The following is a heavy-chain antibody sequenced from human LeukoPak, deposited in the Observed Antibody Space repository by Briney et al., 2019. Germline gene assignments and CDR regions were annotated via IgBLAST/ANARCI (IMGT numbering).Heavy chain of an antibody. CDR1: GFTLSTYA. J-gene: IGHJ4*02. CDR3: AKAPVTSCRGAYCYPFDS. CDR2: TSSSDAGT. D-gene: IGHD2-21*01. Sequence: GGSLRLSCAASGFTLSTYAMSWVRQTPGKGLEWVAATSSSDAGTYHADSVRGRFTISRDNSKNTLYLQMNSLRAEDAPVYFCAKAPVTSCRGAYCYPFDSWGQGTLVTVSS. V-gene: IGHV3-23*01.